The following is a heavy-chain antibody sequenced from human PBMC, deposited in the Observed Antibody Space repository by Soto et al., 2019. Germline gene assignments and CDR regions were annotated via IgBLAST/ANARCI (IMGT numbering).Heavy chain of an antibody. CDR1: GYTFTIYG. V-gene: IGHV1-18*01. Sequence: QVQLVQSGGEVKKPGASVKVSCKASGYTFTIYGINWVRQAPGQGLEWMGWISPVNGNKNYAQKLQGRVTMTTDTSTNTAYMELRRRRSDDTDVYYCARALGYSGYAGMDVWGQGTTVTVSS. J-gene: IGHJ6*02. CDR2: ISPVNGNK. CDR3: ARALGYSGYAGMDV. D-gene: IGHD5-12*01.